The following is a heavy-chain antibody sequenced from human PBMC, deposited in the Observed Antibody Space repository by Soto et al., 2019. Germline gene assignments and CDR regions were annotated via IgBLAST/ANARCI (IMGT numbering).Heavy chain of an antibody. J-gene: IGHJ4*02. CDR2: FNPSSGGT. D-gene: IGHD1-26*01. CDR1: GYYFSGYY. Sequence: GASVKVSCKTSGYYFSGYYIHWVRQAPGQGLEWLGWFNPSSGGTNYAQKFQGRVTMTSDTSIRTAYIDLSSLRSDDTAVYYCARQGESGYLDYSAKVPPVTVSS. CDR3: ARQGESGYLDY. V-gene: IGHV1-2*02.